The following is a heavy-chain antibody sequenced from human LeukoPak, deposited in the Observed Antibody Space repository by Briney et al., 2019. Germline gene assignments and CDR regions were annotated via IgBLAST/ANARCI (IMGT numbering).Heavy chain of an antibody. Sequence: SVKVSCKASGGTFSSYAISWVRQAPGQGLEWMGGIIPIFGTANYAQKFQGKVTITADESTSTAYMELSSLRSEDTAVYYCARDSSGSYDLDYWGQGTLVTVSS. CDR3: ARDSSGSYDLDY. J-gene: IGHJ4*02. CDR2: IIPIFGTA. D-gene: IGHD1-26*01. CDR1: GGTFSSYA. V-gene: IGHV1-69*13.